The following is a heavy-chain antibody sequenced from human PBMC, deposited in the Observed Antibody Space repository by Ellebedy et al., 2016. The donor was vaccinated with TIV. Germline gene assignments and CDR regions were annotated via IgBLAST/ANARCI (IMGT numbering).Heavy chain of an antibody. CDR1: GFTFRTSS. D-gene: IGHD7-27*01. J-gene: IGHJ4*02. CDR2: ISSSGNYK. CDR3: AKDHPNWANDY. V-gene: IGHV3-21*01. Sequence: GESLKISXAASGFTFRTSSVNWVRQAPGQGLEWVSSISSSGNYKYYADSVKGRFTISRDNAKTSVYLQMNSLRVDDTATYYCAKDHPNWANDYWGQGALVTVSS.